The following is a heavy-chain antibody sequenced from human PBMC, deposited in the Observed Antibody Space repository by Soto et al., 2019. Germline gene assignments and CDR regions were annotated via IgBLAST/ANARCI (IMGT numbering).Heavy chain of an antibody. Sequence: QVQLVQSGAEVKKPGSSVKVSCKASGGTFSSYTISWVRQAPGQGLEWMGRIIPILGIANYAQKFQGRVTITAEKSTSTAYMERSSLRSEDTAVYYCARVTGTTRVGWFDPWGQGTLVTVSS. CDR2: IIPILGIA. D-gene: IGHD1-20*01. V-gene: IGHV1-69*02. CDR1: GGTFSSYT. CDR3: ARVTGTTRVGWFDP. J-gene: IGHJ5*02.